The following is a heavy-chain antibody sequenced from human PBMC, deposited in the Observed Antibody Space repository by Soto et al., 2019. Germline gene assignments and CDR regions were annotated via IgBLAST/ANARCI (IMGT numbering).Heavy chain of an antibody. J-gene: IGHJ6*02. CDR3: AKVIVARGGMDV. CDR1: GFTFSSYA. Sequence: EVQLLDSGGGLVQPGGSLRLSCAASGFTFSSYAMSWVRQAPGKGLEWVSAISGSAITTYYADSVKARFTISRDNSKNTVYLQMNSLRAEDTAIYYCAKVIVARGGMDVWGRGTTVTVSS. V-gene: IGHV3-23*01. CDR2: ISGSAITT. D-gene: IGHD6-6*01.